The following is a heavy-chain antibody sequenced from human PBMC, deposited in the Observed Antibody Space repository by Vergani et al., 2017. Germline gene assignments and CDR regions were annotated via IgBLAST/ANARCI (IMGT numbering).Heavy chain of an antibody. D-gene: IGHD1-26*01. Sequence: VQLVESGGGLVKPGGSLRLSCAASGFTFDDYAMHWVRQAPGKGLEWVSGISWNSGSIGYADSVKGRFTISRDNAKNSLYLQMNSLRAEDTALYYCAKGGARGGYYYYMDVWGKGTTVTVSS. CDR3: AKGGARGGYYYYMDV. CDR2: ISWNSGSI. J-gene: IGHJ6*03. CDR1: GFTFDDYA. V-gene: IGHV3-9*01.